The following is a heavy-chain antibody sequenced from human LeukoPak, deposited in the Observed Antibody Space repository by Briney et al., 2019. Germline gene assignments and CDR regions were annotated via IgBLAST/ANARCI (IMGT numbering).Heavy chain of an antibody. CDR3: AREVISPADSDGFDL. CDR2: IYCRGSA. Sequence: SETLSLTCTVSGASISNDHCIWSRVRPPPGEGLEWIGYIYCRGSAHYTPSLKRPVTITVDTSKIQISLRLSSVTAADAVVYYCAREVISPADSDGFDLWGQGTMVTVSS. J-gene: IGHJ3*01. V-gene: IGHV4-30-4*08. D-gene: IGHD2-2*01. CDR1: GASISNDHCI.